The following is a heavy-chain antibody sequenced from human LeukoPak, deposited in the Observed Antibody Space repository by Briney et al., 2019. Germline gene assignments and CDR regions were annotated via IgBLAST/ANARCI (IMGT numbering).Heavy chain of an antibody. D-gene: IGHD3-22*01. Sequence: GSLRLSCAASGFTFSSYAMSWIRQPPGKGLEWIGSIYYSGSTYYNPSLKSRVTISVDTSKNQFSLKLSSVTAADTAVYYCARSGRDPVYGLYYDSSGYYYVFDYWGQGTLVTVSS. J-gene: IGHJ4*02. CDR2: IYYSGST. V-gene: IGHV4-39*01. CDR3: ARSGRDPVYGLYYDSSGYYYVFDY. CDR1: GFTFSSYA.